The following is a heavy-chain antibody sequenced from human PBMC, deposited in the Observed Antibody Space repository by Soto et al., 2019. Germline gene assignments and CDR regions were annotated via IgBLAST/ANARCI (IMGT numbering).Heavy chain of an antibody. J-gene: IGHJ5*02. CDR3: ARQGEKHGIRSFDP. Sequence: SETLSLTCTVSGGSISSYYWSWIRQSPGKGLEWIGYIYYSGNTNYNPSLKSRVTISVDTSKNQISLKLNSVTAADTAVYYCARQGEKHGIRSFDPWGQGTLVTVSS. CDR2: IYYSGNT. V-gene: IGHV4-59*08. CDR1: GGSISSYY. D-gene: IGHD2-21*01.